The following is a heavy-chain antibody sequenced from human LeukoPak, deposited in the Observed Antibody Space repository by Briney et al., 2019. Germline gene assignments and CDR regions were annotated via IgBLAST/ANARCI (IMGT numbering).Heavy chain of an antibody. CDR3: VRGPYYYDRSGYYSKVFDY. V-gene: IGHV4-39*07. CDR1: GGSISSSSYY. J-gene: IGHJ4*02. Sequence: SETLSLTCTVSGGSISSSSYYWGWIRQPPGKGLEWIGSIYHSGTTYYNPSLKSRLTISVDTSKNQFSLKLYSVTAADTAVYYCVRGPYYYDRSGYYSKVFDYWGQGTLVTVSS. CDR2: IYHSGTT. D-gene: IGHD3-22*01.